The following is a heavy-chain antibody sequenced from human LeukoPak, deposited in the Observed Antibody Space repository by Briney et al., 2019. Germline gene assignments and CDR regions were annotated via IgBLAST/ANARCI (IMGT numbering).Heavy chain of an antibody. CDR3: ARRPNVPADYGDYWRFDV. J-gene: IGHJ3*01. CDR2: IYYTGST. CDR1: GVSISRSFYY. V-gene: IGHV4-39*01. D-gene: IGHD4-17*01. Sequence: PSETLSLTCSISGVSISRSFYYWGWIRQPPGKRLEWIGNIYYTGSTYYNPSLKSRVSMSVDTSKNQFSLNLISVTAADTAVYFCARRPNVPADYGDYWRFDVWGQGRRVTVSS.